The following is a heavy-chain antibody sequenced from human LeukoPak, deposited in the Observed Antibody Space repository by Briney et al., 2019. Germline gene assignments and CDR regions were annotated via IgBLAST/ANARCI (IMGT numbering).Heavy chain of an antibody. CDR3: RAAADLNDY. D-gene: IGHD6-13*01. CDR2: IRSKADSYTT. V-gene: IGHV3-73*01. J-gene: IGHJ4*02. Sequence: PGGSLKLSCAASGFTFSGSAMHWVRQASGKGLEWLGRIRSKADSYTTAYAASVKGRFIVSRDDSKNTAYLQMNSLKTEDTAVYYCRAAADLNDYWGQGTLVTVS. CDR1: GFTFSGSA.